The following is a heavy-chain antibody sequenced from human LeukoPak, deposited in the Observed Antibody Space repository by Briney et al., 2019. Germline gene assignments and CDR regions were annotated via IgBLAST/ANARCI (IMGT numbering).Heavy chain of an antibody. CDR3: AKVAAEYGSGSYSPADY. D-gene: IGHD3-10*01. J-gene: IGHJ4*02. CDR2: IRYDGSNK. Sequence: GGSLRLSCAASGFTFSSYGIHWVRQAPGKGLEWVSFIRYDGSNKYYADSVKGRFTISRDNSKNTLYLQMNSLRPEDTAVNYCAKVAAEYGSGSYSPADYWGQGTLVTVSS. V-gene: IGHV3-30*02. CDR1: GFTFSSYG.